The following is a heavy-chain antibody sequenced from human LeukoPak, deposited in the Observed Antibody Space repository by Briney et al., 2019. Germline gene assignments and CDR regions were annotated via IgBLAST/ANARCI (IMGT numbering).Heavy chain of an antibody. V-gene: IGHV1-24*01. D-gene: IGHD5-18*01. CDR2: FDPEDGET. Sequence: ASVKVSCKVSGYTLTQLSMHWVRQAPGKGLEWTGGFDPEDGETIYAQKFQGRVTMTEDTSTDTAYMELSSLRSEDTAVYYCATVLSGIQLWYRPYYFDYWGQGTLVTVSS. CDR1: GYTLTQLS. J-gene: IGHJ4*02. CDR3: ATVLSGIQLWYRPYYFDY.